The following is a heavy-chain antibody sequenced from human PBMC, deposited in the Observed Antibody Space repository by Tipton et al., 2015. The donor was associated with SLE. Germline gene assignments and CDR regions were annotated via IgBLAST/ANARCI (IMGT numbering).Heavy chain of an antibody. CDR1: GFTFSSYW. Sequence: SLRLSCAASGFTFSSYWMHWVRQAPGKGLVWVSRINSDGSSTSYADSVKGRSTISRDNAKNTLYLQMNSLRAEDTALYYCAKQLEGGYAFHGMDVWGQGTTVTVSS. V-gene: IGHV3-74*01. CDR3: AKQLEGGYAFHGMDV. D-gene: IGHD5-12*01. J-gene: IGHJ6*02. CDR2: INSDGSST.